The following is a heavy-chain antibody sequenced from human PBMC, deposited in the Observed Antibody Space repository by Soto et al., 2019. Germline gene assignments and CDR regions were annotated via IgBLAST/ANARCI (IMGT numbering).Heavy chain of an antibody. J-gene: IGHJ6*02. D-gene: IGHD1-7*01. CDR3: ARGTVPPKLELQYYYGMDV. V-gene: IGHV1-69*01. CDR2: IIPIFGTA. CDR1: GGTFSSYA. Sequence: QVQLVQSGAEVKKPGSSVKVSCKASGGTFSSYAISWVRQAPGQGLEWMGGIIPIFGTANYARKFQGRVTITADESTSTAYMELSSLRSEDTAVYYCARGTVPPKLELQYYYGMDVWGQGTTVTVSS.